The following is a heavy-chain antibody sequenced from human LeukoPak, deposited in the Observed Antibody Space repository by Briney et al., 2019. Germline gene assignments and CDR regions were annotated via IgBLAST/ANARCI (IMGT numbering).Heavy chain of an antibody. Sequence: SETLSLTCTVSGGSISSSSYYWGWIRQPPGKGLEWLGSIYYSGSTYYNPSLKSRVTISVDTSKNQFPLKLSSVTAADTAVYYCARGSRSGALGFDPWGQGTLVTVSS. CDR1: GGSISSSSYY. D-gene: IGHD2-15*01. CDR2: IYYSGST. CDR3: ARGSRSGALGFDP. J-gene: IGHJ5*02. V-gene: IGHV4-39*06.